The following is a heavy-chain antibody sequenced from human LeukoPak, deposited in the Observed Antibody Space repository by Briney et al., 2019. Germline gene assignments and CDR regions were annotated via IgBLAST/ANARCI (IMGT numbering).Heavy chain of an antibody. V-gene: IGHV4-59*01. CDR1: GGSISSYY. J-gene: IGHJ6*03. CDR2: IYYSGST. Sequence: SETLSLTCTVSGGSISSYYWSWIRQPPGKGLEWIGYIYYSGSTNYNPSLKSRVTISVDTSKNQFSLKLSSVTAADTAVYYCAGAGIRISGYDSFYYYYMDVWGKGTTVTISS. D-gene: IGHD5-12*01. CDR3: AGAGIRISGYDSFYYYYMDV.